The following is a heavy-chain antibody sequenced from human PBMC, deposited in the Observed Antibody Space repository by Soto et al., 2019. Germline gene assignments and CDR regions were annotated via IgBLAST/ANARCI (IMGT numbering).Heavy chain of an antibody. CDR2: INQDGSEK. CDR1: GFSFSNHW. V-gene: IGHV3-7*04. CDR3: GRVISAVLIAFDG. Sequence: EVQLVESGGGLVQPGGSLRLSCAGPGFSFSNHWMNWVRQATGKGLEWVAKINQDGSEKDYVASVKGRFTISRDNAKNSLYLQMSRLRVEDTAVDDCGRVISAVLIAFDGWGQGTMVTVS. D-gene: IGHD6-13*01. J-gene: IGHJ3*01.